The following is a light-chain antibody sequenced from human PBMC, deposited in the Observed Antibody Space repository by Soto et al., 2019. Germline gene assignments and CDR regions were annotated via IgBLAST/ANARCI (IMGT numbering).Light chain of an antibody. CDR3: YSYTNSDTLFV. CDR2: EVT. V-gene: IGLV2-14*01. CDR1: SSDVGGYNY. Sequence: QSALTQPASVSGSPGQSITISCTGTSSDVGGYNYVSWYQHHPGKAPKLMIYEVTNRPSGVSNRFSGSKSGNTGSLTISGLQVEDEADYYCYSYTNSDTLFVFGTGTKLTVL. J-gene: IGLJ1*01.